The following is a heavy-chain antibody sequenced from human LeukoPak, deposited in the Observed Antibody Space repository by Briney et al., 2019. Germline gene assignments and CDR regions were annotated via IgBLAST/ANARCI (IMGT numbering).Heavy chain of an antibody. D-gene: IGHD2-2*01. CDR2: ISSSGSPI. V-gene: IGHV3-11*04. CDR1: GFTFTGYY. J-gene: IGHJ4*02. Sequence: GGSLRLSCAASGFTFTGYYMSWIRQAPGKGLDWVSYISSSGSPISYAGSVKGRFTISRDNAKNSLYLQMNSLRVEDTAVYYCARADCSSTRCYEFDYWGQGTLVIVSS. CDR3: ARADCSSTRCYEFDY.